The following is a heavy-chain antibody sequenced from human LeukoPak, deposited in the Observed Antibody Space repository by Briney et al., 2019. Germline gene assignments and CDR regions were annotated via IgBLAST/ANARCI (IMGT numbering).Heavy chain of an antibody. Sequence: QSGGSLRLSCVASGFDVSDNFMIWVRQAPGQGLEWTSIIYASGGAYHAESVKGRFSAFRDTSKNTIFLQMNNLRAGDTATYYCVRRHDYWGQGTLVTVSS. J-gene: IGHJ4*02. CDR1: GFDVSDNF. CDR3: VRRHDY. CDR2: IYASGGA. V-gene: IGHV3-53*01.